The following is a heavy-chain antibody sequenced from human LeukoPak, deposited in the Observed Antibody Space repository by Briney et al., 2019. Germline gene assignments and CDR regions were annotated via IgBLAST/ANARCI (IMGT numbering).Heavy chain of an antibody. J-gene: IGHJ4*02. V-gene: IGHV3-21*01. CDR3: AGLTGDAIDY. CDR2: ISSAGTYT. D-gene: IGHD7-27*01. CDR1: GFTFSNYA. Sequence: GGSLRLSCAASGFTFSNYAMNWVRQAPGKGLEWVSSISSAGTYTHYADSVKGRFTISRDNAKNTLYLQMNSLRAEDTAVYYCAGLTGDAIDYWGQGNLVTASS.